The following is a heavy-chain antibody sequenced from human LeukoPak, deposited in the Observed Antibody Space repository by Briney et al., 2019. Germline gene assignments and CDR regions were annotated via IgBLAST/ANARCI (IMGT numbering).Heavy chain of an antibody. Sequence: SETLSLTCTVSGSSISSSSYYWGWIRQPPGKGLEWIGSIYYSGSTYYNPSLKSRVTISVDTSKNQFSLKLSSVTAADTAVYYCARQSPSSWYAWFDPWGQGTLVTVSS. J-gene: IGHJ5*02. CDR2: IYYSGST. CDR1: GSSISSSSYY. D-gene: IGHD6-13*01. V-gene: IGHV4-39*01. CDR3: ARQSPSSWYAWFDP.